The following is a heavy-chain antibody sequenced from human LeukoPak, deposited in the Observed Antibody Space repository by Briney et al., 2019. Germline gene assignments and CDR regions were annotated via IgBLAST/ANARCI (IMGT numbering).Heavy chain of an antibody. D-gene: IGHD6-19*01. CDR3: AGGRQWLAHDY. CDR2: IYYSGST. J-gene: IGHJ4*02. CDR1: GGSLSSYY. V-gene: IGHV4-59*08. Sequence: PSETLSLTCTVSGGSLSSYYWSWIRQPPGKGLEWIGYIYYSGSTNYNPSLKSRVTISVDTSKNQFSLRLSSVAAADTAVYYFAGGRQWLAHDYWAREPWSPSPQ.